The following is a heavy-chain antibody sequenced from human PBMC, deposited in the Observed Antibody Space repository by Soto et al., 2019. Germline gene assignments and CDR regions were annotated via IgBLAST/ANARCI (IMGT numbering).Heavy chain of an antibody. CDR2: TYYRSKWYH. Sequence: QTLSRTWAISGVIFSSNIAARNWVRQSPSRGLEWLGRTYYRSKWYHDYALSVKSRITINPDTSKNQVSLQLNSVTPEDTAMYDCTRVSDSSGWFDYWGQGTLVTLS. J-gene: IGHJ4*02. D-gene: IGHD6-19*01. CDR3: TRVSDSSGWFDY. V-gene: IGHV6-1*01. CDR1: GVIFSSNIAA.